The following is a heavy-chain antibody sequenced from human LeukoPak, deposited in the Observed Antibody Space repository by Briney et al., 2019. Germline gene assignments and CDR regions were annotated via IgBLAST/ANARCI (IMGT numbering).Heavy chain of an antibody. V-gene: IGHV3-53*01. J-gene: IGHJ4*02. CDR1: EFTVSNNY. CDR3: ARGRSGYYYDY. D-gene: IGHD3-3*01. Sequence: GGSLRLSCAASEFTVSNNYMSWVRQGPGKGLEWVSVIYTSDNTDYADSVKGRFTISRDNSKNTLYLQMNSLRAEDTAVYYCARGRSGYYYDYWGQGTLVTVSS. CDR2: IYTSDNT.